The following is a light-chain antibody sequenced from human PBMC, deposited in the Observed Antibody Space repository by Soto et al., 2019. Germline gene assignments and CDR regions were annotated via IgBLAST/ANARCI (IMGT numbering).Light chain of an antibody. CDR3: CSYAGSSTPVV. J-gene: IGLJ2*01. CDR2: EGS. CDR1: SSDVGSYNL. V-gene: IGLV2-23*01. Sequence: QAVVTQPASVSGSPGQSITISCTGTSSDVGSYNLVSWYQQHPGKAPKLMIYEGSKRPSGVSNRFSGSKSGNTASLTISGLQAEDEADYYCCSYAGSSTPVVFGGGTKLTV.